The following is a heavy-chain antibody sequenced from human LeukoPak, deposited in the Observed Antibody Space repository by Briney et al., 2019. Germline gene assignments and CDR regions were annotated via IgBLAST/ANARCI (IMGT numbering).Heavy chain of an antibody. J-gene: IGHJ4*02. CDR1: GGSISSGSYY. CDR2: IYTSGST. Sequence: PSETLSLTCTVSGGSISSGSYYWSWIRQPAGKGLEWLGRIYTSGSTNYNPSLKRRVIISVDTSKNQFSLELSSVTAADTAVYYCAREDRYCSGGSCYSWGQGTLVTVSS. CDR3: AREDRYCSGGSCYS. D-gene: IGHD2-15*01. V-gene: IGHV4-61*02.